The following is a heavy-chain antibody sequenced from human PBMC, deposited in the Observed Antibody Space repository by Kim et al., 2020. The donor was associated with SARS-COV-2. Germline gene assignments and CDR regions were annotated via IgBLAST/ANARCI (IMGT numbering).Heavy chain of an antibody. Sequence: GGSTYYADSVKGRFTISRDNSKNTLYLQMNSLRAEDTAVYYCAKDLWVGYWGQGTLVTVSS. CDR2: GGST. D-gene: IGHD3-10*01. J-gene: IGHJ4*02. V-gene: IGHV3-23*01. CDR3: AKDLWVGY.